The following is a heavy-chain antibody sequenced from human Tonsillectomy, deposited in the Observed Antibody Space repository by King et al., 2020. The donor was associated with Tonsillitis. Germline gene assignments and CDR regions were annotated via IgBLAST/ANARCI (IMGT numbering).Heavy chain of an antibody. J-gene: IGHJ3*02. CDR1: GYSISSGYY. Sequence: QLQESGPGLVKPSETLSLTCAVSGYSISSGYYWSWIRQPPGKGLEWIGSIYHSGSTYYNPSLKSRVTISVDTSKNQFSLRLSSVTAADTAVYYCARGRGFDAFDIWGQGTMVTVSS. CDR2: IYHSGST. V-gene: IGHV4-38-2*01. CDR3: ARGRGFDAFDI.